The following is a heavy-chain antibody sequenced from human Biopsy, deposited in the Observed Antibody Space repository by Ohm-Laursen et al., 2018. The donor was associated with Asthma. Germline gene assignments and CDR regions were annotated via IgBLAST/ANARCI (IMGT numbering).Heavy chain of an antibody. D-gene: IGHD2-15*01. CDR3: ASPTYCSGSSCINNYYYALDV. CDR1: GGTFSNYA. Sequence: GASVKVSCKASGGTFSNYAMSWVRQAPGQGLEWMGGIIPMFGTTNYAQKFQGRVTITADESTSTAYMELSSLRSDDTAVYYCASPTYCSGSSCINNYYYALDVWGQGTTVTVS. CDR2: IIPMFGTT. V-gene: IGHV1-69*13. J-gene: IGHJ6*02.